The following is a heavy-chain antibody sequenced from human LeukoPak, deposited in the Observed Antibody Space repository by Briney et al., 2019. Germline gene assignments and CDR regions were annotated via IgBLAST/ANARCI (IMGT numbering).Heavy chain of an antibody. D-gene: IGHD2-2*01. CDR1: GGSISSYY. J-gene: IGHJ3*02. CDR3: ARDWWDHCSSTSCPDRDAFDI. V-gene: IGHV4-4*07. Sequence: SETLSLTCTVSGGSISSYYWSWIRQPPGKGLEWIGRIYTSGSTNYNPSLKSRVTMSVDTSKNQFSLKLSSVTAADTAVYYCARDWWDHCSSTSCPDRDAFDIWGQGTMVTVSS. CDR2: IYTSGST.